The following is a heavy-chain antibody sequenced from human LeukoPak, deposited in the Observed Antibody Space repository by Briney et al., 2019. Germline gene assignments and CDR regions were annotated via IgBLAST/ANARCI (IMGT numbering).Heavy chain of an antibody. CDR2: ISAYSGNT. V-gene: IGHV1-18*01. D-gene: IGHD6-19*01. CDR1: GYTFTSYG. J-gene: IGHJ4*02. CDR3: ARDMNSSGFGLSYFDY. Sequence: ASVKVSCKASGYTFTSYGISWVRQAPGQGLEWMGWISAYSGNTNYAQKLQGRVTMTTDTSTSTAYMELRSLRSDDTAVYYCARDMNSSGFGLSYFDYWGQGTLVTVSS.